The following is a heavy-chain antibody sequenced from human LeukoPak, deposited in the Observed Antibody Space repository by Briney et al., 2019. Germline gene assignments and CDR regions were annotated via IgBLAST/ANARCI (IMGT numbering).Heavy chain of an antibody. D-gene: IGHD3-10*01. J-gene: IGHJ4*02. CDR1: GYSISSGYY. CDR2: IYHSGST. V-gene: IGHV4-38-2*02. Sequence: SETLSLTCSFSGYSISSGYYWGWIRQPPGQGLEWIGNIYHSGSTYYNPSLESRVTISVDTSKNQFSLKLSSVTAADTAVYYCAREKGPGYYGSGSYDYWGQGTLVTVSS. CDR3: AREKGPGYYGSGSYDY.